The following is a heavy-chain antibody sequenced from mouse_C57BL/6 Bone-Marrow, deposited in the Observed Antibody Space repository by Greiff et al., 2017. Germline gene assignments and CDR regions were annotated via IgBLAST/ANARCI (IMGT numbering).Heavy chain of an antibody. CDR1: GYTFTSYG. CDR3: ASFITTVVGTGFAY. D-gene: IGHD1-1*01. J-gene: IGHJ3*01. CDR2: IYPRSGNT. V-gene: IGHV1-81*01. Sequence: VQLQQSGAELARPGASVKLSCKASGYTFTSYGISWVKQRTGQGLEWIGEIYPRSGNTYYNEKFKGKATLTADKSSSTAYMGLRSLTSEDSAVYVCASFITTVVGTGFAYWGQGTLVTVSA.